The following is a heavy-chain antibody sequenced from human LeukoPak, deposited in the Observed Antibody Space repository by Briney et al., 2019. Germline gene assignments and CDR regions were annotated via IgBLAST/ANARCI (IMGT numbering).Heavy chain of an antibody. CDR2: INPNSGGT. D-gene: IGHD3-10*01. CDR3: ARDRINMVRGVIITLAY. J-gene: IGHJ4*02. CDR1: GDTFTGYY. Sequence: ASVKVSCKASGDTFTGYYMHCVRQAPGQGLEWMVWINPNSGGTNYAQKFQGRVTMTRDTSISTAYMELSRLRSDDTAVYYCARDRINMVRGVIITLAYWGQGTLVTVSS. V-gene: IGHV1-2*02.